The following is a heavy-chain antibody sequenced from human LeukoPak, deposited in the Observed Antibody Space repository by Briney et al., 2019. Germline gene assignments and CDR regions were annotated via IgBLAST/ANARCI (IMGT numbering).Heavy chain of an antibody. CDR3: ARAMVVTYYFDY. D-gene: IGHD4-23*01. J-gene: IGHJ4*02. Sequence: SQTLSLTCTVSGGSIRSGSYYWSWIRQPAGKGLEWIGRIYTSGSTNYNPSLKSRVTISVDTSKNQFSLKLSPVTAADTAVYYCARAMVVTYYFDYRGQGTLVTVSS. V-gene: IGHV4-61*02. CDR2: IYTSGST. CDR1: GGSIRSGSYY.